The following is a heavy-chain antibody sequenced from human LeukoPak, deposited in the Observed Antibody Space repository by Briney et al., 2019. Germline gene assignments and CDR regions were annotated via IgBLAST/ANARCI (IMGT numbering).Heavy chain of an antibody. D-gene: IGHD2-2*01. CDR1: GFTFSNYG. J-gene: IGHJ6*02. CDR2: ISYDGSDK. Sequence: GGSLRLSCAASGFTFSNYGMHWVRQAPGKGLEWVAVISYDGSDKYYAGSVKGRFTISKDNSKNTLYLQMNSLRAVDTAVYYCAKGGYCSTTSCTPWGMDVWGQGTTVTVSS. CDR3: AKGGYCSTTSCTPWGMDV. V-gene: IGHV3-30*18.